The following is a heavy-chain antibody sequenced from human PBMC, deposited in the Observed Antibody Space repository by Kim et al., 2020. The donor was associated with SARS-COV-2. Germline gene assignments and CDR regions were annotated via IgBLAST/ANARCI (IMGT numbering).Heavy chain of an antibody. CDR1: GYTFTSYG. V-gene: IGHV1-18*04. CDR2: ISAYNGNT. J-gene: IGHJ5*02. CDR3: AREPGVMVRGGEDWFDP. D-gene: IGHD3-10*01. Sequence: ASVKVSCKASGYTFTSYGISWVRQAPGQGLEWMGWISAYNGNTNYAQKLQGRVTMTTDTSTSTAYMELRSLRSDDKAVYYCAREPGVMVRGGEDWFDPWGQGTLVTVSS.